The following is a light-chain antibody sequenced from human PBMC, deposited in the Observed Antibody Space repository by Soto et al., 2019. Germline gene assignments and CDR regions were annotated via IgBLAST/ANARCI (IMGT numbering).Light chain of an antibody. CDR1: QNINNW. V-gene: IGKV1-5*01. J-gene: IGKJ4*01. Sequence: DIQLTQSPSTLSASLGDRVTITCRSSQNINNWLAWYQQKPGKAPNLLIYDASSLESGVPSRFSGSGSGTEFTLTISSLQPDDFATYYCQQYNTYSPLTFGGGTKVDIK. CDR2: DAS. CDR3: QQYNTYSPLT.